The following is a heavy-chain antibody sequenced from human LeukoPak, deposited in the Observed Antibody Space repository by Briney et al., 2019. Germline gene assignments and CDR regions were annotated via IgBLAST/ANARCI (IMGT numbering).Heavy chain of an antibody. CDR1: GYTFISYD. D-gene: IGHD3-10*01. CDR3: ARVPYYYGSGSLNYGMDV. Sequence: ASVKVSCKASGYTFISYDINWVRQATGQGLEWMGWMNPNSGNTGYAQKFQGRVTMTRNTSISTAYMELSSLRSEDTAVYYCARVPYYYGSGSLNYGMDVWGQGTTVTVSS. V-gene: IGHV1-8*01. CDR2: MNPNSGNT. J-gene: IGHJ6*02.